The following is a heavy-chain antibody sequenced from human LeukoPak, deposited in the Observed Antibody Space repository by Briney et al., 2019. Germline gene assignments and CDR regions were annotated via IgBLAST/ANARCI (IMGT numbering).Heavy chain of an antibody. CDR3: ARGTVAPGAFDI. CDR2: IIPIFGTA. V-gene: IGHV1-69*05. D-gene: IGHD6-19*01. CDR1: GGTFSSYA. Sequence: ASVKVSCKASGGTFSSYAISWVRQAPGQGLEWMGRIIPIFGTANYAQKFQGRVTITTDESPSTAYMELSSLRSEDTAVYYCARGTVAPGAFDIWGQGTMVTVSS. J-gene: IGHJ3*02.